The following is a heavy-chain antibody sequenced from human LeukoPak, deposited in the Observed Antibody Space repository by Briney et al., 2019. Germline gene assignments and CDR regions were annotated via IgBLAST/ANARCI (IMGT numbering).Heavy chain of an antibody. Sequence: SETLSLTCNVSGDSMSSGYHWGWVRQPPGKGLEWIGTLLYTGSAFYNPSLQSRVAMSVDTSRNQFSLSLKSVTAADTAVFYCARLRLSKLERRTSHFFFELWGRGTLVTVSS. V-gene: IGHV4-38-2*02. CDR2: LLYTGSA. CDR1: GDSMSSGYH. J-gene: IGHJ2*01. D-gene: IGHD2/OR15-2a*01. CDR3: ARLRLSKLERRTSHFFFEL.